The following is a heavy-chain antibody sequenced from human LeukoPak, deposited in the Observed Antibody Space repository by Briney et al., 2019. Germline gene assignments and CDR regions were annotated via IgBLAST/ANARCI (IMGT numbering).Heavy chain of an antibody. D-gene: IGHD3-22*01. J-gene: IGHJ4*02. V-gene: IGHV6-1*01. Sequence: SRTLSLTCAISGDSVSSNSAAWNWIRQSPSRGLEWLGRTYYRSKWYNDYAVSVKSRITINPDTSKNQFSLQLNSVTPEDTAVYYCAREGGSTMIVVVITTGNFDYWGQGTLVTVSS. CDR1: GDSVSSNSAA. CDR2: TYYRSKWYN. CDR3: AREGGSTMIVVVITTGNFDY.